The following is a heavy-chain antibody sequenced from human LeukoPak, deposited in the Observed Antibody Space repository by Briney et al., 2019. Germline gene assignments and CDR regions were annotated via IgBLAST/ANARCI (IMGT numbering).Heavy chain of an antibody. D-gene: IGHD6-19*01. J-gene: IGHJ4*02. CDR2: ISGDGTAR. CDR1: GFTSSSYW. CDR3: ARDSSGRYNKVYFDY. Sequence: GGSLRLSCAASGFTSSSYWMHWVRQVPGKGLVWVSRISGDGTARNYADSVKGRFTISRDDAKNTVDLQMNSLRGEDTALYYCARDSSGRYNKVYFDYWGQGTLVTVSS. V-gene: IGHV3-74*01.